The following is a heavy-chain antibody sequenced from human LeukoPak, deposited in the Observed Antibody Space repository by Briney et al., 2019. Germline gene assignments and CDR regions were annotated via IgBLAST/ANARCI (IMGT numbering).Heavy chain of an antibody. D-gene: IGHD5-18*01. CDR3: ASVDTDMALDAFDI. Sequence: ASVEVSYTASGYTFTGYYMHRVRQAPGQGLEWMGWINPNSGDTNYAQKFQGRVTMTRDTSISTAYMELSRLRSDDTAVYYCASVDTDMALDAFDIWGHGTMVTVSS. J-gene: IGHJ3*02. CDR2: INPNSGDT. V-gene: IGHV1-2*02. CDR1: GYTFTGYY.